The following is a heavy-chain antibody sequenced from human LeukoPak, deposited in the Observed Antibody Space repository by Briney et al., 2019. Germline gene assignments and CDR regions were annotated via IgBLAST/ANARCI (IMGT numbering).Heavy chain of an antibody. D-gene: IGHD1-26*01. J-gene: IGHJ4*02. CDR2: IGGGDT. Sequence: GGSLRLSCAASGFDFSTYAMSWVRQVPGKGLEWVSGIGGGDTHYADSVKGRFTISRDNSKSTVELHMSSLRVEDTAVYYCAKDGQSFNSMWDYLDSWGRGTLVTVSS. CDR3: AKDGQSFNSMWDYLDS. CDR1: GFDFSTYA. V-gene: IGHV3-23*01.